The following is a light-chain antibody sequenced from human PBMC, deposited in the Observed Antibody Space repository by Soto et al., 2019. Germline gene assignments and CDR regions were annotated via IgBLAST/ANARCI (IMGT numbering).Light chain of an antibody. Sequence: EIVLTQSPGTLSLSPGERATLSCRASESVSSSYLAWYQQKPGQAPRLLIYGASSRATGIPDRLSGSGSGTDFTLTISRLEPEDFAVYYYQQYGSSQWTFGQGTKVEVK. J-gene: IGKJ1*01. CDR3: QQYGSSQWT. CDR2: GAS. V-gene: IGKV3-20*01. CDR1: ESVSSSY.